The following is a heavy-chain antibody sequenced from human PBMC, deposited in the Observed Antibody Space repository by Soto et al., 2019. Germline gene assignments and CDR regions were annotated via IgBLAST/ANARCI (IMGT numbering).Heavy chain of an antibody. Sequence: QVQLVQSGAEVKKPGSSVKVSCKASGGTFSSYAISWVRQAPGQGLEWMGGIIPIFGTANYAQKFQGRVTIPADESTSTAYMELSSLRSEDTAVYYCARVGTYYYDSSGYLKDFKTPYYFDYWGQGTLVTVSS. V-gene: IGHV1-69*12. CDR3: ARVGTYYYDSSGYLKDFKTPYYFDY. CDR2: IIPIFGTA. D-gene: IGHD3-22*01. CDR1: GGTFSSYA. J-gene: IGHJ4*02.